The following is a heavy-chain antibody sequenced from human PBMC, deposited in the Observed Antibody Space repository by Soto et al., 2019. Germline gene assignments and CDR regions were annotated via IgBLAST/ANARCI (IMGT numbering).Heavy chain of an antibody. CDR1: GYSFTSYG. CDR2: ISAYNGNT. CDR3: ARDFNDSSGYYYVWFDY. V-gene: IGHV1-18*04. D-gene: IGHD3-22*01. J-gene: IGHJ4*02. Sequence: ASVKVSCKASGYSFTSYGISWVRQAPGQGLEWMGWISAYNGNTNYAQKLQGRVTMTTDTSTSTAYMELRSLRSDDTAVYYCARDFNDSSGYYYVWFDYWGQGTLVTVSS.